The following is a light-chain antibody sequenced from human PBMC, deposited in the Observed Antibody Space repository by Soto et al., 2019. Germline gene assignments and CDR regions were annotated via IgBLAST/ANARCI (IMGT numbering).Light chain of an antibody. CDR2: DVS. Sequence: QSALTQPASVSGSPGQSITISCTGTSSDVGGYNYVSWYQQHPGKAPKLMIYDVSNRPSGVSNRFSGSKSGNTASLTISGLQDEDEADYYCSSDTRSSTRVLGTGTKVTVL. J-gene: IGLJ1*01. V-gene: IGLV2-14*01. CDR1: SSDVGGYNY. CDR3: SSDTRSSTRV.